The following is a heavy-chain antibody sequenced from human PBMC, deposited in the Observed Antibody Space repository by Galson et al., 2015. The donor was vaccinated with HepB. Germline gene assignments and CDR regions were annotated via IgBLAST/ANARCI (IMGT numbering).Heavy chain of an antibody. CDR3: AKDEGYNWNYEGYYHGMDV. Sequence: SLRLSCAASGFTFSTYAMNWVRQAPGKGLEWVSAISGSGGSTYYADSVKGRFTISRDSSKNTLYLQMNSLRAEDTAVYYCAKDEGYNWNYEGYYHGMDVWGQGTTVTVSS. CDR1: GFTFSTYA. D-gene: IGHD1-7*01. J-gene: IGHJ6*02. V-gene: IGHV3-23*01. CDR2: ISGSGGST.